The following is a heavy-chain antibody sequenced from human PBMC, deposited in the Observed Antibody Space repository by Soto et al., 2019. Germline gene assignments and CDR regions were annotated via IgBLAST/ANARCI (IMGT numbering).Heavy chain of an antibody. CDR3: ARVKRGVVRQNNWFDP. V-gene: IGHV4-34*01. D-gene: IGHD2-2*01. CDR1: GGSFSVYY. Sequence: QVQLQQWGAGLLKPSETLSLTCAVYGGSFSVYYWSWIRQPPGKGLEWIGEINHSGSTNYNPSLKSRVTISVDTSKNQFSLKLSSVTAADTAVYYCARVKRGVVRQNNWFDPWGQGTLVTVSS. J-gene: IGHJ5*02. CDR2: INHSGST.